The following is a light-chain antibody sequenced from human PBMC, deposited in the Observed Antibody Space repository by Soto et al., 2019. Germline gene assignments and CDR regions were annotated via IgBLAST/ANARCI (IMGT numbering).Light chain of an antibody. CDR1: SSDVGSYNL. Sequence: LAQPSSVSGSPGQSITISCNGTSSDVGSYNLVSWYQQHPGKAPKLMIYEVSKRPSGVSNRFSGSKSGNTASLTISGLQAEDEADYYCCSYAGSSTPLIFGTGTKVTVL. V-gene: IGLV2-23*02. CDR3: CSYAGSSTPLI. CDR2: EVS. J-gene: IGLJ1*01.